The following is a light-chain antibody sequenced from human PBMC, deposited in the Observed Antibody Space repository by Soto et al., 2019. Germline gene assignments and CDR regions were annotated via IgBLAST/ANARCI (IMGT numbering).Light chain of an antibody. J-gene: IGLJ1*01. CDR1: SNY. CDR2: DVN. CDR3: CSFAGSYTSDV. Sequence: QSALTQPRSVSVSPGQSVTISCTRTSNYVSWYQQHPGQAPKLMIYDVNKRPSGVPDRFSGSKSGNKASLTISGLQAEDEADYYCCSFAGSYTSDVGGAGTKVTVL. V-gene: IGLV2-11*01.